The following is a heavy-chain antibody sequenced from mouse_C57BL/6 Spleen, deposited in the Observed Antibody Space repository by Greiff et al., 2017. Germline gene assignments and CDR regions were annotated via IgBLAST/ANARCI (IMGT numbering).Heavy chain of an antibody. J-gene: IGHJ1*03. D-gene: IGHD3-2*02. V-gene: IGHV1-18*01. CDR3: ARMEDSSGYWYFDV. Sequence: VQLKQSGPELVKPGASVKIPCKASGYTFTDYNMDWVKQSHGKSLEWIGDINPNNGGTIYNQKFKGKATLTVDKSSSTAYMELRSLTSEDTAVYYCARMEDSSGYWYFDVWGTGTTVTVSS. CDR2: INPNNGGT. CDR1: GYTFTDYN.